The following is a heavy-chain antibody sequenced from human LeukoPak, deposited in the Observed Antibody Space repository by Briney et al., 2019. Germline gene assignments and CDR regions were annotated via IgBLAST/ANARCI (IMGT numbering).Heavy chain of an antibody. V-gene: IGHV4-38-2*02. J-gene: IGHJ3*02. Sequence: SETLSLTCTVSGYSIGSGYYWGWIRQPPGKGLEWIGSIYHSGSTYYNPSLKSRVTISVDTSKNQFSLKLSSVTAADTAVYYCASEDLIAAAGSDAFDIWGQGTMVTVSS. CDR1: GYSIGSGYY. CDR2: IYHSGST. CDR3: ASEDLIAAAGSDAFDI. D-gene: IGHD6-13*01.